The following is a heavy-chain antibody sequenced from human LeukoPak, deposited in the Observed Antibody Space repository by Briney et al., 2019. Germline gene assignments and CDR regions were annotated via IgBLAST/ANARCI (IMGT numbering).Heavy chain of an antibody. Sequence: ASVKVSCKAFGGTFSSYAISWVRQAPGQGLEWMGGIIPILGTANYAQKFQGRVTITADESTSTAYMELSSLRSEATAVYSCARDRDSITPYEYYFDYWGQGTLVTVSS. D-gene: IGHD3-22*01. CDR1: GGTFSSYA. CDR3: ARDRDSITPYEYYFDY. J-gene: IGHJ4*02. CDR2: IIPILGTA. V-gene: IGHV1-69*13.